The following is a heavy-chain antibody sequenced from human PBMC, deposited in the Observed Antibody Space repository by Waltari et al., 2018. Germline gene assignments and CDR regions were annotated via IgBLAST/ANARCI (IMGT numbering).Heavy chain of an antibody. V-gene: IGHV3-7*01. CDR2: INQDGSKK. CDR1: GFSFSTYW. J-gene: IGHJ4*02. CDR3: ARDWEGERPNFDY. Sequence: EVQLVESGGGLVEPGGSLSLSCVASGFSFSTYWMSWVRQAPGKGLEWVADINQDGSKKYYMGSMKGRFTISRDNAKSSVYLEMNSLRGDDTAVYYCARDWEGERPNFDYWGQGILVTVSS. D-gene: IGHD1-26*01.